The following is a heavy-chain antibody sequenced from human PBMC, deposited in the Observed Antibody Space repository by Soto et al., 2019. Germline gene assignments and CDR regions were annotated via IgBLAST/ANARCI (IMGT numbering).Heavy chain of an antibody. Sequence: PSETLSLTCTVSGGSISSGDYYWSWIRQPPGKGLEWIGYIYYSGSTYYNPSLKSRVTISVDTSKNPFSLKLSSVTAADTAVYYCARHNLPYYDFWSGYPDAPMDVWGKGTTVTVSS. CDR1: GGSISSGDYY. CDR2: IYYSGST. J-gene: IGHJ6*04. CDR3: ARHNLPYYDFWSGYPDAPMDV. V-gene: IGHV4-30-4*01. D-gene: IGHD3-3*01.